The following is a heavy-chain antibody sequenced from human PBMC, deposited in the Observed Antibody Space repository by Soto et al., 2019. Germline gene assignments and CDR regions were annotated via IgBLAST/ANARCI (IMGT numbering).Heavy chain of an antibody. CDR2: ISTHNDNT. CDR1: GYSYARYG. V-gene: IGHV1-18*04. Sequence: QVQLVQSGAEVKKPGASVKVSCKASGYSYARYGISWVRQGPGQGLEWMGWISTHNDNTKYAQKFQGRVIMTTDTSTSTVYMELRSLTPDDTAVYYCAREGFCSSGSCASYHHDYFGMDVWGQGTTVTVSS. CDR3: AREGFCSSGSCASYHHDYFGMDV. J-gene: IGHJ6*02. D-gene: IGHD2-15*01.